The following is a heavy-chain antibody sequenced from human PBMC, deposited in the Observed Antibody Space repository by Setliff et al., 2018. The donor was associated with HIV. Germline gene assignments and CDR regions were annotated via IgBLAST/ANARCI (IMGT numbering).Heavy chain of an antibody. CDR1: GYTFTGYY. V-gene: IGHV1-2*06. J-gene: IGHJ4*02. D-gene: IGHD2-21*02. Sequence: ASVKVSCKASGYTFTGYYMHWVRQAPGQGLEWMGRINPNRGGTNYAQKFQGRFTMTRDTSMNTAYMELSRLRSDDTAVYYCALLNHNVVVTALLPGDYWGQGTPVTVSS. CDR2: INPNRGGT. CDR3: ALLNHNVVVTALLPGDY.